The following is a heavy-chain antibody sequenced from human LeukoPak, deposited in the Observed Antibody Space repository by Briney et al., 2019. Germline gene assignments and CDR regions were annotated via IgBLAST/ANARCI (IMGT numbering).Heavy chain of an antibody. CDR1: GFTFSSFW. V-gene: IGHV3-7*05. CDR2: ISQDGSEK. D-gene: IGHD1-14*01. Sequence: PGGSLRLSCEASGFTFSSFWMNWVRQAPGKGLEWVASISQDGSEKSYVDSVKGRFTISRDNAKNSLFLQMNSLRAEDTAVYFCARDATPPGLIFDSWGQGTLVTVSS. CDR3: ARDATPPGLIFDS. J-gene: IGHJ4*02.